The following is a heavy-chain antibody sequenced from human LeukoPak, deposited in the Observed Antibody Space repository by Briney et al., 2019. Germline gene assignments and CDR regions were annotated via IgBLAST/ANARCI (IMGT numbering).Heavy chain of an antibody. Sequence: ASVKVSCKASGYTFTSYWIGWVRQMPGKGLEWMGIIYPGDSDTRYSPSFQGQVTISADKSISTAYLQWSSLKASDTAMYYCARRLVGATNTFDYWGQGTLVTVSS. CDR1: GYTFTSYW. V-gene: IGHV5-51*01. J-gene: IGHJ4*02. CDR2: IYPGDSDT. D-gene: IGHD1-26*01. CDR3: ARRLVGATNTFDY.